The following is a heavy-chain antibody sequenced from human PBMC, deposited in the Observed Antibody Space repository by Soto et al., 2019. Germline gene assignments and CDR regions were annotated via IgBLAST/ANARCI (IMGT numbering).Heavy chain of an antibody. CDR2: IRGDVDNR. J-gene: IGHJ4*02. CDR3: ARDGVGATTYFGYFDY. D-gene: IGHD1-26*01. CDR1: GFTINNYA. Sequence: GGSLRLSCAASGFTINNYAMSWVRQAPGKSLEWVSGIRGDVDNRYYADSVKGRFTISRDNPKNTLYLQMNSLRAEDTAVYYCARDGVGATTYFGYFDYWGQGTLVTVSS. V-gene: IGHV3-23*01.